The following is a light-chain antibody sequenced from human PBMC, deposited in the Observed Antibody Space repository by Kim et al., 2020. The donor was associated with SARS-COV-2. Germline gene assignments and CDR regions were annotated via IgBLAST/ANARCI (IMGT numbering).Light chain of an antibody. Sequence: LSTGERATLPCRANQNVSHDLAWYQTKPGQAPRLLIHDASYRAAGIPARFSGSGSGTDFTLTISSLEPEDFAIYYCLQRTNWPATFGQGTKVDIK. CDR3: LQRTNWPAT. CDR2: DAS. J-gene: IGKJ1*01. CDR1: QNVSHD. V-gene: IGKV3-11*01.